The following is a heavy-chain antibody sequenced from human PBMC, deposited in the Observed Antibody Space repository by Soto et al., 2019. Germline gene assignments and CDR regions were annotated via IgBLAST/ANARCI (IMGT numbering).Heavy chain of an antibody. CDR3: AQLWYNGGFDY. CDR2: INHRGST. V-gene: IGHV4-34*01. CDR1: GGSFSGYY. D-gene: IGHD5-18*01. Sequence: SETLSLTCAVYGGSFSGYYWSWIRQPPGKGLEWIGEINHRGSTNYNPSLKSRVSMSVDTSKKQFSLNLSSVTAADTAVYYCAQLWYNGGFDYWGQGTLVTVSS. J-gene: IGHJ4*02.